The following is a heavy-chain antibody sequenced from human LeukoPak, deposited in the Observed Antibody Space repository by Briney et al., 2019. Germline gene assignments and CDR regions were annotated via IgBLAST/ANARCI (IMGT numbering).Heavy chain of an antibody. CDR2: IYHSGST. Sequence: PSETLSLTCTVSGYSISSGYYWGWIRQPPGKGLEWIGSIYHSGSTYYNPSLKSRVTISVDTSKNQFSLKLSSVTAADTAMYYCARHNSSGYLIWGQGTLVTVSS. CDR1: GYSISSGYY. V-gene: IGHV4-38-2*02. CDR3: ARHNSSGYLI. J-gene: IGHJ4*02. D-gene: IGHD3-22*01.